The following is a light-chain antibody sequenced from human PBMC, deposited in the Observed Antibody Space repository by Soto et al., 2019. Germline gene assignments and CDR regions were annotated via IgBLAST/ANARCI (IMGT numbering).Light chain of an antibody. V-gene: IGLV2-8*01. CDR3: GSYADYNDWL. Sequence: QSALTQPPSASGSPGQSVTISCTGTSSDIGGYKYVSWYQQHPGKAPKLMIYEVPKRPSGVPHRFSGTKSGNTASLTVAGLQAEDEADYYCGSYADYNDWLFGGGTKVTVL. CDR2: EVP. CDR1: SSDIGGYKY. J-gene: IGLJ3*02.